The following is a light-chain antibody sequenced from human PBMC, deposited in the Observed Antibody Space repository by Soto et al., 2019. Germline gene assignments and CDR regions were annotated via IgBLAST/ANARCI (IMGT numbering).Light chain of an antibody. Sequence: QAVVTQPPSVSGAPGQRVSISCTGTNSNIGAGYDVHWYQQLPGTAPKLLIFGNNNRPSGVPDRFSGSKSGTSASLAITGLQDEDEADYYCQSYDSSLSGSVFGGGTKVTVL. CDR3: QSYDSSLSGSV. V-gene: IGLV1-40*01. CDR2: GNN. CDR1: NSNIGAGYD. J-gene: IGLJ2*01.